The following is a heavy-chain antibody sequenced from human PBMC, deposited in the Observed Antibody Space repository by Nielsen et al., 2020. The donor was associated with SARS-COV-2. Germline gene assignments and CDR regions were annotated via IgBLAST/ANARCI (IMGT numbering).Heavy chain of an antibody. CDR2: IRPDGTGA. Sequence: GESLKISCAASGFTFIASWMAGVPQAQGKGREWLSNIRPDGTGANYVDSVKGRFTISRDNAKNLLYLQMGSLRADDTAVYFCKSEGNWGQGTLVTVSS. J-gene: IGHJ4*02. V-gene: IGHV3-7*03. CDR1: GFTFIASW. CDR3: KSEGN.